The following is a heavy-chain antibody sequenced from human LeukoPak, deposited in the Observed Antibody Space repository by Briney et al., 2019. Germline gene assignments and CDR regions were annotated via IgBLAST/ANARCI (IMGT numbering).Heavy chain of an antibody. D-gene: IGHD3-9*01. CDR1: GFNFSTYS. CDR3: XXXIFFTXIXYDWSPSDL. Sequence: PGGSLRLSCGASGFNFSTYSMNWVRQAPGRGLEWLSYISSTSDPIYYADSVKGRFTVFRDNAKNSLYLQMYSLRAEDTALYYSXXXIFFTXIXYDWSPSDLXGQGTMVAVSS. CDR2: ISSTSDPI. J-gene: IGHJ3*01. V-gene: IGHV3-48*01.